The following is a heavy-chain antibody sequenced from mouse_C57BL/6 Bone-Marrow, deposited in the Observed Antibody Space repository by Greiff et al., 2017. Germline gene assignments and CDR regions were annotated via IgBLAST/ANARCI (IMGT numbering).Heavy chain of an antibody. CDR1: GFSLTSYG. V-gene: IGHV2-2*01. CDR3: ARRAESWAGTTDYAMDY. D-gene: IGHD1-1*01. Sequence: QVQLKESGPGLMQPSQSLSITCTVSGFSLTSYGVHWVRQSPGKGLEWLGVIWSGGSTDYNAAFISRLSISKDNSKSQVFFKMNSLQADDTAIYYCARRAESWAGTTDYAMDYWGQGTSVTVSS. J-gene: IGHJ4*01. CDR2: IWSGGST.